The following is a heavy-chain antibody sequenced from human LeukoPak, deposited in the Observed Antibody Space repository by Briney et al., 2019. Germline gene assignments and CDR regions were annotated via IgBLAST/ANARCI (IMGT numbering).Heavy chain of an antibody. V-gene: IGHV3-74*01. Sequence: GGSLRLSCAASGFTFSSYWMHWVRHAPGKGLVWVSRINSDGSSTSYADSVKGRFTISRDNAKNTLYLQMNSLRAEDTAVYYXXXXXXXXXXSYYYGMDVWGQGTTVTVSS. J-gene: IGHJ6*02. CDR3: XXXXXXXXXSYYYGMDV. CDR1: GFTFSSYW. CDR2: INSDGSST.